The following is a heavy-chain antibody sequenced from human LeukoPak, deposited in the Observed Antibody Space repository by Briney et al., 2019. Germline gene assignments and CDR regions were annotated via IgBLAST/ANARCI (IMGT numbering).Heavy chain of an antibody. J-gene: IGHJ4*02. CDR3: ARDVSGGWYPLYYFDY. CDR2: IIPIFGTA. Sequence: GASVKVSCKASGGTFSSYAISWVRQAPGQGLEWMGGIIPIFGTANYAQKFQGRVTITADESTSTAYMELSSLRSEDTAVYYCARDVSGGWYPLYYFDYWGQGTPVTVSS. CDR1: GGTFSSYA. D-gene: IGHD6-19*01. V-gene: IGHV1-69*13.